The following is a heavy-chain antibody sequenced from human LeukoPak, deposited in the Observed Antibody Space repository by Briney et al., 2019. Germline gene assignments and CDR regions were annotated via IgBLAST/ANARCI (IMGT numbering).Heavy chain of an antibody. CDR3: ARQGDYGDNPFDY. V-gene: IGHV4-39*01. Sequence: SETLSLTCTVSGGSISSSSYYWGWIRPPPGKGLEWIGSMYYSGGTYYNPSLKSRVTISGDTSKNQFSLKLSSVTAADTAVYYCARQGDYGDNPFDYWGQGTLVTVSS. CDR2: MYYSGGT. D-gene: IGHD4-17*01. J-gene: IGHJ4*02. CDR1: GGSISSSSYY.